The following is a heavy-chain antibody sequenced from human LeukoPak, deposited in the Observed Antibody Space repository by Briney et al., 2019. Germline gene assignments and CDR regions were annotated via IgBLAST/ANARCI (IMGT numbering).Heavy chain of an antibody. CDR1: GGSISSGDYY. D-gene: IGHD3-16*02. Sequence: PSETLSLTCTVSGGSISSGDYYWSWIRQPPGKGLEWIGYIYYSGSTYYNPSLKSRVTISVDTSKNQLSLKLSSVTAADTAVYYCARGGELSLCLDYWGQGTLVTVSS. V-gene: IGHV4-30-4*08. J-gene: IGHJ4*02. CDR2: IYYSGST. CDR3: ARGGELSLCLDY.